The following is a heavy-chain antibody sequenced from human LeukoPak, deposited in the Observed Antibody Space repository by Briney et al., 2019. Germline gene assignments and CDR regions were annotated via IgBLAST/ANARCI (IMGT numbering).Heavy chain of an antibody. CDR1: GGSISSSSYY. CDR3: AKDQRIVVVTATDAFDI. CDR2: ISGSGGST. V-gene: IGHV3-23*01. J-gene: IGHJ3*02. D-gene: IGHD2-21*02. Sequence: ETLSLTCTVSGGSISSSSYYWGWIRQPPGKGLEWVSAISGSGGSTYYADSVKGRFTISRDNSKNTLYLQMNSLRAEDTAVYYCAKDQRIVVVTATDAFDIWGQGTMVTVSS.